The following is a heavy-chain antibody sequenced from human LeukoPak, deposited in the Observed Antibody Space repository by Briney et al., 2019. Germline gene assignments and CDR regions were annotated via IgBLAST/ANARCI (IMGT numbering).Heavy chain of an antibody. J-gene: IGHJ6*03. V-gene: IGHV4-4*07. Sequence: PSETLSLTCTVSGGSISSYYWSWIRQPAGKGLEWIGRIYTSGSTNYNPSLKSRVTMSVDTSKNQFSLKLSSVTAADTAVYYCARDRHSGSYPYYYYYYMDVWGKGTTVTVSS. CDR2: IYTSGST. D-gene: IGHD1-26*01. CDR3: ARDRHSGSYPYYYYYYMDV. CDR1: GGSISSYY.